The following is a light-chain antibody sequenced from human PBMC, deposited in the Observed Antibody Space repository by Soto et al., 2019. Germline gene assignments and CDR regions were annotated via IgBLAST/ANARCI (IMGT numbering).Light chain of an antibody. J-gene: IGLJ2*01. V-gene: IGLV2-14*01. Sequence: QSALTQPGSVSGSPGQSITISCTGTSSDVGGYNYVSWYQQHPGKAPKLMIYEVSNRPSGVSNRFSGSKSGNTASLTISWGQAEDEADYYCSSYTGSSTLVVFGAGTKLTVL. CDR2: EVS. CDR1: SSDVGGYNY. CDR3: SSYTGSSTLVV.